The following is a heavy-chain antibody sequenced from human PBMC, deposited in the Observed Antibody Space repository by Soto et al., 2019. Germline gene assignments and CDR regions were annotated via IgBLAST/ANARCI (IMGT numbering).Heavy chain of an antibody. CDR1: GYTFTGYY. J-gene: IGHJ5*02. CDR3: ARGGTFYDSSGYPKNNWFDT. D-gene: IGHD3-22*01. Sequence: SVKVSCKASGYTFTGYYMRWVRQAPGQGLEWMGGIIPFFGTANYAQKFQGRVTITADESTSTVYMELSSLKSEDTAVYYCARGGTFYDSSGYPKNNWFDTWGQGTLVTVSS. CDR2: IIPFFGTA. V-gene: IGHV1-69*13.